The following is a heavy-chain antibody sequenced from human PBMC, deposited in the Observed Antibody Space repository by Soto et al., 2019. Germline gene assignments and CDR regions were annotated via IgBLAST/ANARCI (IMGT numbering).Heavy chain of an antibody. Sequence: EVQLVESGGGLVQPGGSLRLSCEASGFLFSTYWMFRVRQVPRKGLLWVSRIKSDGSSTNYADSVKGRFTISRDSAKNTLYLQMTSLRAEDTAVYYCAIGGGDYNYFDYWGQGIVVTVS. CDR3: AIGGGDYNYFDY. D-gene: IGHD2-21*01. J-gene: IGHJ4*02. V-gene: IGHV3-74*01. CDR2: IKSDGSST. CDR1: GFLFSTYW.